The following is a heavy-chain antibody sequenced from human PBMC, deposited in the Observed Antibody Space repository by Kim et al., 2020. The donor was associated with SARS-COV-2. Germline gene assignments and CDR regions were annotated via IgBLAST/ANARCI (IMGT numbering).Heavy chain of an antibody. CDR2: IWYDGSNK. CDR1: GFTFSSYG. D-gene: IGHD3-10*01. Sequence: GGSLRLSCAASGFTFSSYGMHWVRQAPGKGLEWVAVIWYDGSNKYYADSVKGRFTISRDNSKNTLYLQMNSLRAEDTAVYYCARDQGLVRVYRSYYYYGMDVWGQGTTVTVSS. V-gene: IGHV3-33*01. CDR3: ARDQGLVRVYRSYYYYGMDV. J-gene: IGHJ6*02.